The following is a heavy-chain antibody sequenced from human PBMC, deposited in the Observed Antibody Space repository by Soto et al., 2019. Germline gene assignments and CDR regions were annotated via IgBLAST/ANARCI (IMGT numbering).Heavy chain of an antibody. Sequence: QVQLEDSGGGVVQPGRSLRLSCAASGFAFSSYGIQWVRQAPGKGLEWVAVVWYDGNDKFYSDSVKGRFTISRDNSKNTVYLQMNSLRAEDTAMYYCARDNNLGTGNAFDFWGQGTMVTVSS. V-gene: IGHV3-33*01. CDR1: GFAFSSYG. D-gene: IGHD7-27*01. CDR3: ARDNNLGTGNAFDF. CDR2: VWYDGNDK. J-gene: IGHJ3*01.